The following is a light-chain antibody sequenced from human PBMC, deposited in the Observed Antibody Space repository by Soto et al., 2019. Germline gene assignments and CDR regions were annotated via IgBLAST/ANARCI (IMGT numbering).Light chain of an antibody. Sequence: EFVLTQSPATLSVSPGERATLSCRASQGISNYLAWYQQKPGQAPRLLIYDASNRATGIPARFSGSGSGTDFTLTISSLEPEDSAVYYCQQRINWPPTFGPGTKVDIK. CDR1: QGISNY. CDR3: QQRINWPPT. J-gene: IGKJ3*01. V-gene: IGKV3-11*01. CDR2: DAS.